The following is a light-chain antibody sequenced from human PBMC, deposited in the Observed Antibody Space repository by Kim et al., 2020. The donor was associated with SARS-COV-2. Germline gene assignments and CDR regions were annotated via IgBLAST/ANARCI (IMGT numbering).Light chain of an antibody. CDR1: QSISSSY. V-gene: IGKV3-20*01. J-gene: IGKJ5*01. Sequence: EIVLTQSPGTLPVSPGERVTLSCRASQSISSSYLAWYQQKPGQAPRLVIYAASSRATGIPDRFSGSGSGTDFTLTINRLEPEDLAVYYCQHYGRSPITFGQGTRLETK. CDR2: AAS. CDR3: QHYGRSPIT.